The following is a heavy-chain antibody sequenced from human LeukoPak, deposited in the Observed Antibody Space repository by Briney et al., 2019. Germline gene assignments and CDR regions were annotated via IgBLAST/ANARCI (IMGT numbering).Heavy chain of an antibody. V-gene: IGHV3-23*01. CDR3: AKGGVMGATPFDY. J-gene: IGHJ4*02. CDR1: GFTFSSYA. CDR2: ISGSGGST. D-gene: IGHD1-26*01. Sequence: PGGSLRLSCAASGFTFSSYAMSRVRQAPGKGLEWVSAISGSGGSTYYADSVKGQFTISRDNSKNTLYLQMNSLRAEDTAVYYCAKGGVMGATPFDYWGQGTLVTVSS.